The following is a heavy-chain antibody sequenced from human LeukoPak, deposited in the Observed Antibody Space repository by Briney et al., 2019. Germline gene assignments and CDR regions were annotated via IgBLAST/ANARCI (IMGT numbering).Heavy chain of an antibody. V-gene: IGHV4-31*11. CDR1: GGSFSGYY. D-gene: IGHD4-17*01. Sequence: SETLSLTCAVYGGSFSGYYWSWIRQHPGKGLEWIGYIYYSGSTYYNPSLKSRVTISVDTSKNQFSLKLSSVTAADTAVYYCATFYGDYEGYYFDYWGQGTLVTVSS. CDR3: ATFYGDYEGYYFDY. CDR2: IYYSGST. J-gene: IGHJ4*02.